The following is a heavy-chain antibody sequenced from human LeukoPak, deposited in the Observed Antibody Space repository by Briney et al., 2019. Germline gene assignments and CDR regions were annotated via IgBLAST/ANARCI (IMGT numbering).Heavy chain of an antibody. CDR3: AREKSGADF. CDR2: ISSSSGTI. J-gene: IGHJ4*02. CDR1: GFIFSLYS. Sequence: PGGSLRLSCAAPGFIFSLYSMNWVRQAPGKGLEWIADISSSSGTISYADSVKGRFTISRDNAKNSVYLQMNSLGDEDTAVYYCAREKSGADFWGQGTLVTVSS. D-gene: IGHD3-10*01. V-gene: IGHV3-48*02.